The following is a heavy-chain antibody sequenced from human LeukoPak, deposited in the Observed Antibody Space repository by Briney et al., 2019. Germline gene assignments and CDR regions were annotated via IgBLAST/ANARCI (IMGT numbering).Heavy chain of an antibody. Sequence: GGSLRLSCAASGFTFSSFEMNWVRQAPGKGLEWVSCISSSGKTIYYSDSVKGRFTISRDNAKNSLYLQMSSLRAEDTAVYYCARSPPAYWGQGTLVTVSS. J-gene: IGHJ4*02. V-gene: IGHV3-48*03. CDR3: ARSPPAY. CDR1: GFTFSSFE. CDR2: ISSSGKTI.